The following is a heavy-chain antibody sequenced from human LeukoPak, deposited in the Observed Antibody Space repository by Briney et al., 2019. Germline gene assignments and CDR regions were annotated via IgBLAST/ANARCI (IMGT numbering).Heavy chain of an antibody. CDR2: INHSGST. CDR1: GGSFSGYY. V-gene: IGHV4-34*01. J-gene: IGHJ4*02. CDR3: ARGAARRGFDY. D-gene: IGHD6-6*01. Sequence: NPSETLPLTCAVYGGSFSGYYWSWIRQPPGKGLEWIGEINHSGSTNYNPSLKSRVTISVDTSKNQFSLKLSSVTAADTAVYYCARGAARRGFDYWGQGTLVTVSS.